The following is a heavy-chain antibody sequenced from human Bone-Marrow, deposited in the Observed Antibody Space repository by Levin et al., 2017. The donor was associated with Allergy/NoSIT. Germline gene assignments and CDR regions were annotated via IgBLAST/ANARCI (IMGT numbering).Heavy chain of an antibody. Sequence: GSLRLSCTASGASVSNGTYYWSWIRQPPGKGLEWIGYIYHSGNTKYNPSLKSRVTILLDTSKNQFSLNLNSVTAADTAVYYCARGGANWDDGYFDCWGQGTLVTVSS. J-gene: IGHJ4*02. V-gene: IGHV4-61*01. CDR3: ARGGANWDDGYFDC. CDR1: GASVSNGTYY. CDR2: IYHSGNT. D-gene: IGHD1-20*01.